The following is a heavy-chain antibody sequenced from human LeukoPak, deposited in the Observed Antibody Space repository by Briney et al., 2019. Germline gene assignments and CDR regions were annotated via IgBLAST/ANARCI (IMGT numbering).Heavy chain of an antibody. V-gene: IGHV3-21*01. CDR2: ISSSSSYI. CDR1: GFTFSSYS. CDR3: ARQGIRITMVRGVNYYYYMDV. D-gene: IGHD3-10*01. J-gene: IGHJ6*03. Sequence: GGSLRLPCAASGFTFSSYSMNWVRQAPGKGLEWVSSISSSSSYIYYADSVKGRFTISRDNAKNSLYLQMNSLRAEDTAVYYCARQGIRITMVRGVNYYYYMDVWGKGTTVTISS.